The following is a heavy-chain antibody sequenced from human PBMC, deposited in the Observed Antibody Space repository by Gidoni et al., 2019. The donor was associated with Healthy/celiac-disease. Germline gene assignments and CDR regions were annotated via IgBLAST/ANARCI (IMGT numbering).Heavy chain of an antibody. CDR2: IYTSGST. D-gene: IGHD6-19*01. V-gene: IGHV4-4*07. Sequence: QVQLQESGPGLVKPSETLSLTCTVSGGSISSYYWSWIRQPAGKGLEWIGRIYTSGSTNYNPSLKSRVTMSVDTSKNQFSLKLSSVTAADTAVYYCARLTEADSSGWDDAFDIWGQGTMVTVSS. CDR3: ARLTEADSSGWDDAFDI. J-gene: IGHJ3*02. CDR1: GGSISSYY.